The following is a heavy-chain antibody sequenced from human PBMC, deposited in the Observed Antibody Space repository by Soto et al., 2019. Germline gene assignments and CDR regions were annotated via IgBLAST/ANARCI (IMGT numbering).Heavy chain of an antibody. J-gene: IGHJ4*02. CDR1: GFSISSVGYY. Sequence: SDTLSLTCTISGFSISSVGYYWSWIRQHPGKGLEWIGYIYYSGSTYYNPSLKSRVNISVDTSKNQFSLKLSSVTAADTAVYYCARSGYSYGPNPLLYWGQGTLVTVS. CDR2: IYYSGST. D-gene: IGHD5-18*01. CDR3: ARSGYSYGPNPLLY. V-gene: IGHV4-31*03.